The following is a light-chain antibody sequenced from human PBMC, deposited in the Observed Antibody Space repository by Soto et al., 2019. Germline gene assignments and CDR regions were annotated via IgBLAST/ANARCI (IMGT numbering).Light chain of an antibody. V-gene: IGKV1-5*03. CDR2: KAS. CDR1: QSISSW. Sequence: DIQMTQSPSTLSASVGDRVTITCRASQSISSWLAWYQQKPGKAPKLLIYKASSLESGVPSMFSGSGSGTEVTLTISSVQPDDFATYDCKQSFTLGPGTKVDIK. CDR3: KQSFT. J-gene: IGKJ3*01.